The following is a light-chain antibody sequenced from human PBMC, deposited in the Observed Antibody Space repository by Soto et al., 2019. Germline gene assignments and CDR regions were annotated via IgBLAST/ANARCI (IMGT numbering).Light chain of an antibody. CDR2: DVT. Sequence: QSALTQPRSVSGSPGQSVTISCTGTSSDVGGYNYVSWYQQKPGKAPKLMIYDVTKRPSGVPDRFSGAKSGNTASLTISGLQAEDEPDFYCCSYAGSYTLGAFGGGTKVTVL. V-gene: IGLV2-11*01. J-gene: IGLJ2*01. CDR3: CSYAGSYTLGA. CDR1: SSDVGGYNY.